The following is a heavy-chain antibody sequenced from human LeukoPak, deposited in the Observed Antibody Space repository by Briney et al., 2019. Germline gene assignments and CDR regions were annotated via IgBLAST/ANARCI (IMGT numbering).Heavy chain of an antibody. CDR3: ARDYGDYASDY. CDR1: GYTFTSYS. Sequence: AAVKVSCKASGYTFTSYSISWVRQAPGQGLEWMGWICAYNGKTNYAQKLQGRVTMTTDTSTSTAYMELKSLRSDDTAVYYCARDYGDYASDYWGQGTLVTVSS. J-gene: IGHJ4*02. D-gene: IGHD4-17*01. V-gene: IGHV1-18*01. CDR2: ICAYNGKT.